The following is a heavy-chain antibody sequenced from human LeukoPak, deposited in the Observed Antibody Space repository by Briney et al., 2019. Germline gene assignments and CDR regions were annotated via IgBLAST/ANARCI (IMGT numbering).Heavy chain of an antibody. J-gene: IGHJ4*02. V-gene: IGHV1-69*05. CDR2: IIPIFGTA. D-gene: IGHD2-2*02. CDR1: GGTFSSYA. Sequence: SVKVSCKASGGTFSSYAISWVRQAPGQGLEWMGGIIPIFGTANYAQKFQGRVTMTRNTSINTAYMELSNLGSKDTAVYYCARGTPYCSSASCYNYWGQGSLVTVSS. CDR3: ARGTPYCSSASCYNY.